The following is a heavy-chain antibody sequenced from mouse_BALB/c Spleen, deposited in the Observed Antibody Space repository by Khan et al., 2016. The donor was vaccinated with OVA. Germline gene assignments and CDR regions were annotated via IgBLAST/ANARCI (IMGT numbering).Heavy chain of an antibody. CDR2: IDPANGNT. D-gene: IGHD2-4*01. CDR1: GFNIKDTY. J-gene: IGHJ2*01. Sequence: VQLKQSGAELVKPGASVKLSCTASGFNIKDTYMHWVKQRPEQGLEWIGRIDPANGNTKYDPKFQGKATITADTSSNTAYLQLSSLTSEDTAVYYGARSGYDYDFDYWGQGTTLTVSS. CDR3: ARSGYDYDFDY. V-gene: IGHV14-3*02.